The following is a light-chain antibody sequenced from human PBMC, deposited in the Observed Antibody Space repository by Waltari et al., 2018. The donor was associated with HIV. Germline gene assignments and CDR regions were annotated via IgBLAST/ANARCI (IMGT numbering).Light chain of an antibody. V-gene: IGLV2-23*02. CDR3: CSYAGSSTL. CDR1: SSDVGGYNF. Sequence: QSALTQPASVSGSPGQSITISCTGTSSDVGGYNFVSWYQQHPGKAPKLMIYDVSKRPSGCSNRFSGSKSGNTASLTISGLQAEDEADYYCCSYAGSSTLFAGGTKLTVL. CDR2: DVS. J-gene: IGLJ2*01.